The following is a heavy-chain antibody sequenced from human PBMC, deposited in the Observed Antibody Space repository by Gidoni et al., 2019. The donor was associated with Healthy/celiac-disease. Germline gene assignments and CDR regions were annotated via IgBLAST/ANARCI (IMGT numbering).Heavy chain of an antibody. CDR3: AKQRLAMTTVTFSDY. CDR1: GFTFSSYA. J-gene: IGHJ4*02. V-gene: IGHV3-23*01. Sequence: EVQLLESGGGLVQPGGSLRLSCAASGFTFSSYAMSWVRQAPGKGLVWVAAISGSGGSTYYADSVKGRFTISRDNSKNTLYLQMNSLRAEDTAVYYCAKQRLAMTTVTFSDYWGQGTLVTVSS. CDR2: ISGSGGST. D-gene: IGHD4-17*01.